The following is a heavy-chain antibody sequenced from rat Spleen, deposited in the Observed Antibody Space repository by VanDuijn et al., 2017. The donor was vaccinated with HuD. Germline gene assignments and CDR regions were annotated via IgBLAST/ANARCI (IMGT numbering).Heavy chain of an antibody. V-gene: IGHV2-32*01. J-gene: IGHJ2*01. CDR3: ARALQYPHY. CDR1: GFSLTSYH. CDR2: RRSDGDT. D-gene: IGHD1-8*01. Sequence: QVQLKVSGPGLVQPSQTLSLTCTVSGFSLTSYHVHWVRQPPGKGLEWMGVRRSDGDTSYNSALKSRLSISRDTSKSQVFLKMSSLQTEDTATYYCARALQYPHYWGQGVMVTVSS.